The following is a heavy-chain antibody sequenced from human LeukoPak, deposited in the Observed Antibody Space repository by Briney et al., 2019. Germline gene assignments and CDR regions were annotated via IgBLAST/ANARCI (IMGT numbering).Heavy chain of an antibody. D-gene: IGHD2-15*01. J-gene: IGHJ5*02. V-gene: IGHV1-46*01. Sequence: ASVKASCKASGYTFTSYYMHWVRQAPGQGLEWMGIINPSGGSTSYAQKFQGRVTMTRDTSTSTVYMELSSLRSEDTAVYYCAREGCSGGSCYRNWFDPWGQGTPVTVSS. CDR3: AREGCSGGSCYRNWFDP. CDR1: GYTFTSYY. CDR2: INPSGGST.